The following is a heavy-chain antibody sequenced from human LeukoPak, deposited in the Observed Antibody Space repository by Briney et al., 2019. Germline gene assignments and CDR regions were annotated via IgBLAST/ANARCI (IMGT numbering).Heavy chain of an antibody. Sequence: GGSLRLSCAASGFTFSDYFMSWIRQAPGKGLEWLSHISSSGTGYYTDSVKGRATISRDNAKNSLYLQMNSLRAEDSAVYYCARAEGDSSSWYRYWGQGTLVTVSS. J-gene: IGHJ4*02. CDR1: GFTFSDYF. CDR3: ARAEGDSSSWYRY. V-gene: IGHV3-11*04. CDR2: ISSSGTG. D-gene: IGHD6-13*01.